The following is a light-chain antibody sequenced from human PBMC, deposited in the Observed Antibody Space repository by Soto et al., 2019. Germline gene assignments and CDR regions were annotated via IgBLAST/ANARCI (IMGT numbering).Light chain of an antibody. Sequence: QSALTQPPSASGSVGQSVTISCTGTSSDVGAYNYVSWNQQHPGKAPKLMIYEVSKRPSGVPDRFSGSKSGYTASLTVSGLQAEYEADYYCSSHAGNNNYVFGTGTKLTVL. CDR2: EVS. J-gene: IGLJ1*01. V-gene: IGLV2-8*01. CDR3: SSHAGNNNYV. CDR1: SSDVGAYNY.